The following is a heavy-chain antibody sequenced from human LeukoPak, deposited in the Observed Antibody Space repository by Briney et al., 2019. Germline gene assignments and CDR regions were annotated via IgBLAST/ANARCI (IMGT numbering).Heavy chain of an antibody. Sequence: SETLSLTCTVSGGSISSDNHYWGWIRQPAGKGLEWIGRISTSGDTLYNPSLKSRVTISVDTSKNQFSLKLSSVTAADTAVYYCARRPGAGSRDCWFDPWGQGTLVTVSS. J-gene: IGHJ5*02. CDR1: GGSISSDNHY. D-gene: IGHD2-21*01. CDR3: ARRPGAGSRDCWFDP. V-gene: IGHV4-61*02. CDR2: ISTSGDT.